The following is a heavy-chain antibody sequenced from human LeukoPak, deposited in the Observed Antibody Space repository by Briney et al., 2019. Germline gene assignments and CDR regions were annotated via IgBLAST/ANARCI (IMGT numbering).Heavy chain of an antibody. CDR1: GGSISSYY. CDR2: IYYSGST. CDR3: ARLDRNWFDP. J-gene: IGHJ5*02. V-gene: IGHV4-59*08. Sequence: SETLSLTCSVSGGSISSYYWSWIRQPPGKGLEWIGYIYYSGSTNYNPSLKSRVTISVDTSKNQFSLKLSSVTAADTAVYYCARLDRNWFDPWGQGTLVTVSS.